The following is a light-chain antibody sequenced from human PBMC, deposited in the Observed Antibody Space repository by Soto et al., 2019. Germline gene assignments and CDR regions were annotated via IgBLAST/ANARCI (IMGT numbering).Light chain of an antibody. CDR3: ASWDDSLNGV. CDR1: NSNVGSRA. V-gene: IGLV1-44*01. Sequence: QAVVTQPPSASGTPGQRVTISCSGSNSNVGSRAVNWYQQLPGTAPKLLIHSNNQRPSGVPDRFSGSKSGTSASLAISGLQSEDEADYYCASWDDSLNGVFGGGTQLTVL. CDR2: SNN. J-gene: IGLJ2*01.